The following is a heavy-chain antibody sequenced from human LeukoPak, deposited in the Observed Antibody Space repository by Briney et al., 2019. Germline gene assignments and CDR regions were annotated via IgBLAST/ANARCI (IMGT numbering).Heavy chain of an antibody. V-gene: IGHV3-43*01. CDR2: ISWDGGST. CDR1: GFTFDDYT. Sequence: PGGSLRLPCAASGFTFDDYTMHWVRQAPGKGLEWVSLISWDGGSTYYADSVKGRFTISRDNSKNSLYLQMNSLRTEDTALYYCAKGGGWLQDHFDYWGQGTLVTVSS. D-gene: IGHD5-24*01. J-gene: IGHJ4*02. CDR3: AKGGGWLQDHFDY.